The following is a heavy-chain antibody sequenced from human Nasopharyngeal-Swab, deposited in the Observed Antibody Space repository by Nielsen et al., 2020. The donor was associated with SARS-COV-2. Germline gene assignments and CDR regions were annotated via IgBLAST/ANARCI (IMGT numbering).Heavy chain of an antibody. J-gene: IGHJ4*02. Sequence: GSSLKISCTASGFTFGDYAMSWFRQAPGKGLEWVGFIRSKAYGGTTEYAASVKGRFTISRDDSKSIAYLQMNSLKTEDTAVYYCTRDLYCSSTSCTWKGVDYWGQGTLVTVSS. CDR1: GFTFGDYA. D-gene: IGHD2-2*01. CDR3: TRDLYCSSTSCTWKGVDY. CDR2: IRSKAYGGTT. V-gene: IGHV3-49*03.